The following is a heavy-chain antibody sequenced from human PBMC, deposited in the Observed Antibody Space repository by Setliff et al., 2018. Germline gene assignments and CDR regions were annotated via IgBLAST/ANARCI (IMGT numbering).Heavy chain of an antibody. CDR3: AGGQPLVRKYYYYMDV. CDR2: IIPMFGT. D-gene: IGHD3-10*01. V-gene: IGHV1-69*13. Sequence: SVKVSCKASGGTFSSYVISWVREAPGQGLEWMGGIIPMFGTNYAQKFQGRVTITADESTSTAYMELSSLGSEDTAVDYCAGGQPLVRKYYYYMDVWGKGTTVTVSS. J-gene: IGHJ6*03. CDR1: GGTFSSYV.